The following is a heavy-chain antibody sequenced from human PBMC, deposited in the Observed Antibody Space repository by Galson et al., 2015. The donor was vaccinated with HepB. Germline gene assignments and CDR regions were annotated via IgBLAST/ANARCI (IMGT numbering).Heavy chain of an antibody. D-gene: IGHD2-21*02. V-gene: IGHV3-33*08. CDR3: VREKGEGGGDCLDY. Sequence: SLRLSCAASGFIFSSCAMHWVRQAPGQGLEWVAVVWYDGSNKHYADSVRGRFTIARDNSRNTLYLQMNNLRAEDTAVYYCVREKGEGGGDCLDYWGQGTLVTVSS. CDR1: GFIFSSCA. CDR2: VWYDGSNK. J-gene: IGHJ4*02.